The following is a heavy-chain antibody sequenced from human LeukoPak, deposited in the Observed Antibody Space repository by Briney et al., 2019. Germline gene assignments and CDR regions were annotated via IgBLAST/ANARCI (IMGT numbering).Heavy chain of an antibody. CDR2: ISSSSSYI. CDR1: GFTFSSYS. Sequence: GGSLRLSCAASGFTFSSYSMNWVRQAPGKGLEWVSSISSSSSYIYYADSVKGRFTISRDNAKNSLYLQMNSLRAEDTAVYYCAGDRITMVRGVRTAYSDYWGQGTLATVSS. CDR3: AGDRITMVRGVRTAYSDY. V-gene: IGHV3-21*01. D-gene: IGHD3-10*01. J-gene: IGHJ4*02.